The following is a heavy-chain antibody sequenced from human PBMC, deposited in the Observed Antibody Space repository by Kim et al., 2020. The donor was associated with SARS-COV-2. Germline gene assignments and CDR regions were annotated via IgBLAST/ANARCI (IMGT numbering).Heavy chain of an antibody. Sequence: AALKGRFTTSRDSSRNTLYLQMNSLTADDTALYYCARSRSCSSSSCYVDYWGRGTLVTVSS. J-gene: IGHJ4*02. CDR3: ARSRSCSSSSCYVDY. D-gene: IGHD2-2*01. V-gene: IGHV3-23*01.